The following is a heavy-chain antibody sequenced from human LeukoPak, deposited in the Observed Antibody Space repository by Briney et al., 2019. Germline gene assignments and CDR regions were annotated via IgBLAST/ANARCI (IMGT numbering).Heavy chain of an antibody. CDR2: MNPNSGNT. Sequence: WASVKVSCKASGYTFTSYDINWVRQATGQGFEWMGWMNPNSGNTGYAQKFQGRVTITRNTSISTAYMELSSLRSEDTAVYYCARGLEMEQYQLPHGAGYYYYMDVWGKGTTVTVSS. CDR3: ARGLEMEQYQLPHGAGYYYYMDV. D-gene: IGHD2-2*01. CDR1: GYTFTSYD. V-gene: IGHV1-8*03. J-gene: IGHJ6*03.